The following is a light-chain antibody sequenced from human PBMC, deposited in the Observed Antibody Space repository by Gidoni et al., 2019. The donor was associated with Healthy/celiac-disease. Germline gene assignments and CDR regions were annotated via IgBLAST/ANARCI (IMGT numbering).Light chain of an antibody. J-gene: IGLJ2*01. V-gene: IGLV1-47*01. CDR1: SSNIGSNY. CDR3: AAWDDSLSGQNVV. Sequence: QSVLTQPPSASGTPGPRVTISCSGSSSNIGSNYVYWYQQLPGTAPKLLIYRNNQRPSGVPDRFSGSKSGTSASLAISGLRSEDEADYYCAAWDDSLSGQNVVFGGGTKLTVL. CDR2: RNN.